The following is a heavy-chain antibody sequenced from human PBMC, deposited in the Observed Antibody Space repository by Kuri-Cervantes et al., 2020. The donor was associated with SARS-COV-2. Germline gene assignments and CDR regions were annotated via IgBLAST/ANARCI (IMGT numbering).Heavy chain of an antibody. CDR2: ISSSSSTI. D-gene: IGHD2-2*01. Sequence: GGSLRLSCAASGFTLGDYSMNWVRQAPGKGLEWVSYISSSSSTIYYADSVKGRFTISRDNAKNSLYLQMNSLRAEDTAVYYCARDYCSSTSCYGYYYMDVWGKGTTVTVSS. CDR3: ARDYCSSTSCYGYYYMDV. CDR1: GFTLGDYS. V-gene: IGHV3-48*01. J-gene: IGHJ6*03.